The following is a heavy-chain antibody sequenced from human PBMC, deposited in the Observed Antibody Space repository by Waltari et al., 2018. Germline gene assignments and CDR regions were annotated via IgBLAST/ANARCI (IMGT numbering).Heavy chain of an antibody. CDR3: ARDGRDGYNLEYYFDY. V-gene: IGHV1-69*12. CDR2: LVPMFSAA. CDR1: GGTLSSYA. D-gene: IGHD5-12*01. Sequence: QVQLVQSGAEVKKPGTSVKVSCKASGGTLSSYAVSWVRQAHGQGLEWMGGLVPMFSAANYAQKVQVIVTLTADESTSHAYRELSCLRSEDTAVYYCARDGRDGYNLEYYFDYWGQGTLVTVSS. J-gene: IGHJ4*02.